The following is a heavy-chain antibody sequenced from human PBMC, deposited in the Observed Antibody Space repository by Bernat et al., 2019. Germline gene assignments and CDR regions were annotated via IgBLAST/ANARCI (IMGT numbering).Heavy chain of an antibody. V-gene: IGHV1-2*02. CDR3: ARDHDVYGDSLTRFDT. J-gene: IGHJ5*02. CDR2: INPKSGDT. Sequence: QVQLVQSGTEVKKPGASVKVSCKASGYTFTGYYMHWVRQAPGQGLEYMGWINPKSGDTHDTQNFKRRVTMTRDQAIRAVYKKVGRVRTEDTAVYFCARDHDVYGDSLTRFDTWGQGTLVADAS. CDR1: GYTFTGYY. D-gene: IGHD4-17*01.